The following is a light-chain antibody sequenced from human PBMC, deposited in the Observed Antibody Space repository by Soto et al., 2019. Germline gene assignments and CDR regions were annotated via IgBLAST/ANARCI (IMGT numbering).Light chain of an antibody. CDR1: SSDVGSYNL. CDR3: CSYADSSTSV. J-gene: IGLJ1*01. CDR2: EGS. Sequence: QSALTQPASVSGSPGQSITISCTGTSSDVGSYNLVSWYQQHPGKAPKLMIYEGSKRPSGVSNRFSGSKSGNTASLTISGLQAEDEADYYCCSYADSSTSVFGTGTKLTVL. V-gene: IGLV2-23*01.